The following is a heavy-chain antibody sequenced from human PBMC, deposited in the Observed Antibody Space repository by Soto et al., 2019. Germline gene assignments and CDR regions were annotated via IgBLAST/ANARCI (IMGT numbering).Heavy chain of an antibody. J-gene: IGHJ5*02. Sequence: QVQLQESGPGLVKPSETLSLTCTVSGASISGFYWSWIRKSPGKGLEWIGRIYATGATDYNPSLKSRVMLSVDPSKKQFSRKLRSVTAADTAVYYCVRDGTKTLRDWFDPWGQGISVTVSS. CDR3: VRDGTKTLRDWFDP. V-gene: IGHV4-4*07. CDR2: IYATGAT. CDR1: GASISGFY. D-gene: IGHD1-1*01.